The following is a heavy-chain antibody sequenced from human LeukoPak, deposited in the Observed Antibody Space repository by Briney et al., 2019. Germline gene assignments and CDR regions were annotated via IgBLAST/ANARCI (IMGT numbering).Heavy chain of an antibody. J-gene: IGHJ6*02. Sequence: GGSLRLSCAASGFTFDDYAMHWVRQATGKGLEWVSAISGSGGSTYYADSVKGRFTISRDNSKNTLYLQMNSLRAEDTAVYYCAKGPLTMVRGVIRYYGMDVWGQGTTVTVSS. V-gene: IGHV3-23*01. CDR3: AKGPLTMVRGVIRYYGMDV. CDR2: ISGSGGST. D-gene: IGHD3-10*01. CDR1: GFTFDDYA.